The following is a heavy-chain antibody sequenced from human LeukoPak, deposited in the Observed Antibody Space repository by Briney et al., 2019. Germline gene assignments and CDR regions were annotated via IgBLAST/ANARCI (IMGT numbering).Heavy chain of an antibody. CDR1: GGSISSYY. Sequence: PSETLSLTCTVSGGSISSYYWSWIRQPPGKGLEWIAYISYSGSAKYNPSLQSRVTMSADTSKNHVSLWLTSVTAADTAVYYCARQSRTTLIRGILITDANWFDPWGQGILVTVSS. J-gene: IGHJ5*02. D-gene: IGHD3-10*01. CDR2: ISYSGSA. CDR3: ARQSRTTLIRGILITDANWFDP. V-gene: IGHV4-59*08.